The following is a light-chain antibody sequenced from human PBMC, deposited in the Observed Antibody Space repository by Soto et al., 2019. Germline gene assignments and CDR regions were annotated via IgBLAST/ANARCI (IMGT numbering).Light chain of an antibody. J-gene: IGKJ5*01. Sequence: IQLTQSPSSLSASVGDRVTITCRASQDIRNDLGWYQQKPGKAPKLLIYDGSKLQSGVPSRFSGSVSGTDFTLTISSLQPEDFATYYCLQDYNFPRTFGQGTRLEIK. CDR2: DGS. CDR3: LQDYNFPRT. V-gene: IGKV1-6*01. CDR1: QDIRND.